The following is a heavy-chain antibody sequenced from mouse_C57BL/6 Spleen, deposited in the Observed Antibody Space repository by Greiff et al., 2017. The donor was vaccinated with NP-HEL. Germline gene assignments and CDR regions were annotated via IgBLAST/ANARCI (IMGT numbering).Heavy chain of an antibody. J-gene: IGHJ3*01. D-gene: IGHD1-1*01. Sequence: QVQLQQPGAELVKPGASVKMSCKASGYTFTSYWITWVKQRPGQGLEWIGDIYPGSGSTNYNEKFKSKATLTVDTSSSTAYMQLRSLTSEDSAVYYWARVHYYGSSYGWFAYWGQGTLVTVSA. CDR1: GYTFTSYW. CDR2: IYPGSGST. CDR3: ARVHYYGSSYGWFAY. V-gene: IGHV1-55*01.